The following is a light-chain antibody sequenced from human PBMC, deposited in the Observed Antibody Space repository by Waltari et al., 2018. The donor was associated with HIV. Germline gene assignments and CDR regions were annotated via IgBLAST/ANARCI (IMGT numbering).Light chain of an antibody. Sequence: QSALTQPASVSGSLSQSITLPCTGTTGDIGKYNLVSWYQQHPGKAPKLLIYEVNRRPSGVSSRFSGSKSDNTASLTISGLQPEDEASYFCCSYAGTTHFIVFGGGTEIAVL. CDR1: TGDIGKYNL. J-gene: IGLJ1*01. CDR3: CSYAGTTHFIV. V-gene: IGLV2-23*02. CDR2: EVN.